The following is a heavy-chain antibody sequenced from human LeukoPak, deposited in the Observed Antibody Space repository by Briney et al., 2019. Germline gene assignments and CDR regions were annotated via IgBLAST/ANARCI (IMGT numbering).Heavy chain of an antibody. J-gene: IGHJ6*03. D-gene: IGHD3-10*01. CDR1: GGSIRSSSYY. V-gene: IGHV4-39*01. Sequence: SETLSLTCTVSGGSIRSSSYYWGWIRQPPGKGLEWIGSIYYSGSTYYNPSLKSRVTISVDTSKNQFSLKLSSVTAADTAVYYCARHSRVRGVDTIYYYYYYMDVWGKGTTVTISS. CDR3: ARHSRVRGVDTIYYYYYYMDV. CDR2: IYYSGST.